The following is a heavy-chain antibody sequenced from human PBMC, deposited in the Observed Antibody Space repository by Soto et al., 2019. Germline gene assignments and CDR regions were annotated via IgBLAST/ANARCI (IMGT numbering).Heavy chain of an antibody. CDR1: GFSFPRFG. J-gene: IGHJ6*02. CDR2: ITYEGSQI. CDR3: AKGRGEMNWANYYGLDV. Sequence: QVQLVESGGGVVQPGRSLRLSCAASGFSFPRFGMHWVRQAPGKGLEWVALITYEGSQIYYADAGKGRFTISRDNGDNTLSLQMDNLRTEDTATYFCAKGRGEMNWANYYGLDVWGQGTTVTVSS. V-gene: IGHV3-30*18. D-gene: IGHD7-27*01.